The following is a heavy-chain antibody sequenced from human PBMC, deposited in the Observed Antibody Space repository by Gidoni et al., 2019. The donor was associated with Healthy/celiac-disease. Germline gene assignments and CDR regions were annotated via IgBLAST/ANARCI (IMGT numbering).Heavy chain of an antibody. V-gene: IGHV4-34*01. CDR3: ARARKTPRAFDI. J-gene: IGHJ3*02. CDR1: GGSFSGYY. Sequence: QVPLQQWGAGLLKPSEALSLTCPVYGGSFSGYYWSWIRQPPGKGLEWIGEINHSGSTNYNPSLKSRVTISVDTSKNQFSLKLSSVTAADTAVYYCARARKTPRAFDIWGQGTMVTVSS. CDR2: INHSGST.